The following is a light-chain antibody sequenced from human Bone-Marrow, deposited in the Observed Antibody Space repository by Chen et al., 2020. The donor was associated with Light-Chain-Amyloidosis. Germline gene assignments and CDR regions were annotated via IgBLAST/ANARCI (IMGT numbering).Light chain of an antibody. J-gene: IGLJ3*02. V-gene: IGLV1-36*01. CDR2: YDD. Sequence: QSVLTKPPSVSEAPRQRVTISCSGSSSNIGRNPVNWYQHLPGQAPKLLSYYDDLVSSGVSDRFSGSKSGSSASLAISGLQSEDEADYYCAVWDGDFNTPVFGGGTKLTVL. CDR1: SSNIGRNP. CDR3: AVWDGDFNTPV.